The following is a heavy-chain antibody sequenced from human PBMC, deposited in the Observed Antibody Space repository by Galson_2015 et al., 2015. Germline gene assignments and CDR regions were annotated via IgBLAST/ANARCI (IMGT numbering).Heavy chain of an antibody. D-gene: IGHD3-16*01. V-gene: IGHV1-69*02. CDR1: GGTFSSYT. CDR3: ALGVPKSYFDY. Sequence: SVKVSCKASGGTFSSYTISWVRQAPGQGLEWMGRIIPILGIANYAQKFQGRVTITADKSTSTAYMELSSLRSEDTAVYYCALGVPKSYFDYWGQGTLVTVSS. CDR2: IIPILGIA. J-gene: IGHJ4*02.